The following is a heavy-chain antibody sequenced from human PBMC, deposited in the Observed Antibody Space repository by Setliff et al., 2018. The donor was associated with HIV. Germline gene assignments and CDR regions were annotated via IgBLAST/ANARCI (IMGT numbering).Heavy chain of an antibody. Sequence: ASVKVSCKASGYTFISYAIHWVRQAPGQSLEWMGWITGGSGNTKYSEKFQGRVTLTRDTSATTAYMELSSLRSEDTAVYYCARKGSGSSFDFEYWGQGTLVTVSS. V-gene: IGHV1-3*01. D-gene: IGHD3-10*01. CDR2: ITGGSGNT. CDR1: GYTFISYA. J-gene: IGHJ4*02. CDR3: ARKGSGSSFDFEY.